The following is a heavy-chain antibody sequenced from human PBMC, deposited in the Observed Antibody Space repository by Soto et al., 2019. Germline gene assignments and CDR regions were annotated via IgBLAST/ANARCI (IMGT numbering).Heavy chain of an antibody. J-gene: IGHJ4*02. CDR1: GFTFSSYG. CDR2: ISYDGSNK. Sequence: QVQLVESGGGVVQPGRSLRLSCAASGFTFSSYGMHWVRQAPGKGLEWVAGISYDGSNKYYADSVKGRFTISRDNYKNTLYLQMNSLSAEATAVYYCAKEQVRVVVAPAFDYWGQGTLVTVSS. V-gene: IGHV3-30*18. CDR3: AKEQVRVVVAPAFDY. D-gene: IGHD2-15*01.